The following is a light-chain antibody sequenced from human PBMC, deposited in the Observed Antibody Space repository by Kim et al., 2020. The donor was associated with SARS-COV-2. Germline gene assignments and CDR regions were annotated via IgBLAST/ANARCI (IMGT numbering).Light chain of an antibody. CDR2: AAN. Sequence: DVQMTQSPSSVSASVGDRVTITCRASQGVSSRVAWYQQKPGKAPKLLIYAANNLQNGVPSRFSGSGYGTDFTLTISSLQPEDFATYYCQQANNFPYTFGQGTKLEI. CDR1: QGVSSR. V-gene: IGKV1-12*01. CDR3: QQANNFPYT. J-gene: IGKJ2*01.